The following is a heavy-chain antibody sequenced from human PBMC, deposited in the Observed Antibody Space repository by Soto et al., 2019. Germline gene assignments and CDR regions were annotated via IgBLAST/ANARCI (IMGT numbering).Heavy chain of an antibody. Sequence: QVHLVQSGAEVKKPGASVKVSCKTSGYTFTNNVIHWVRQAPGQRLEWMGWVNAGNDNTKWSREFQGRLTLTKDTSGAPAFLEAGSLASENTAIFFCARGVAFGFSRFDYWGQGTLVTVSS. CDR3: ARGVAFGFSRFDY. V-gene: IGHV1-3*01. CDR2: VNAGNDNT. J-gene: IGHJ4*02. CDR1: GYTFTNNV. D-gene: IGHD3-3*02.